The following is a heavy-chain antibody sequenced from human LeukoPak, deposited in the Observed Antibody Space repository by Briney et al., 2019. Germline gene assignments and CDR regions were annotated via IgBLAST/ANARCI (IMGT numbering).Heavy chain of an antibody. J-gene: IGHJ5*02. CDR3: TRAYTQLGFDP. CDR2: SRCKAYGGTT. V-gene: IGHV3-49*03. CDR1: GFPFGALA. Sequence: PGGSLRLPCTASGFPFGALARSWFRQARGRGRVGVGCSRCKAYGGTTEYAASLKSRFTISRHDSKSTAYLQMNSLKTDDTAVYYCTRAYTQLGFDPWGQGTLVTVSS. D-gene: IGHD2-2*01.